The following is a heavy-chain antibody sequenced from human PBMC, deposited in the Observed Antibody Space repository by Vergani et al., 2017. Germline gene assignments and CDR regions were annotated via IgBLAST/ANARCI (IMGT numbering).Heavy chain of an antibody. J-gene: IGHJ6*02. CDR1: GYTFTSYG. V-gene: IGHV1-18*01. Sequence: QVQLVQSGAEVKKPGASVKVSCKASGYTFTSYGISWVRQAPGQGLEWMGWISVYNGNTNYAQKLQGRVTMTTDTSTSTAYMELRSLRSDDTAVYYCAREGSSSSEGGTYYYYGMDVWGQGTTVTVSS. CDR3: AREGSSSSEGGTYYYYGMDV. D-gene: IGHD6-6*01. CDR2: ISVYNGNT.